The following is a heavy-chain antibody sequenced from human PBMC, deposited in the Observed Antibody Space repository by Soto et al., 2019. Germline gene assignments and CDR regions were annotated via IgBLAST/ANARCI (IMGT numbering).Heavy chain of an antibody. CDR1: GFTFSRYV. Sequence: GGSLRLSCVASGFTFSRYVMSWVRQAPGKGLEWVSTISSSGDSTYYADSVKGRFTISRDNSKNTLYLQVNSLRAEDTAVYYCAKGYLEGYCSGGSCYWIFDYWGQGTLVTVSS. CDR2: ISSSGDST. J-gene: IGHJ4*02. D-gene: IGHD2-15*01. CDR3: AKGYLEGYCSGGSCYWIFDY. V-gene: IGHV3-23*01.